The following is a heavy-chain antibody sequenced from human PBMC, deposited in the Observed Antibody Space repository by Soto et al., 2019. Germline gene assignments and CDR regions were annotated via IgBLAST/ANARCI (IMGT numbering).Heavy chain of an antibody. J-gene: IGHJ4*02. CDR1: VFTFSTYA. CDR3: VKLTDY. CDR2: ISPIGVST. Sequence: ECLRLSCSSSVFTFSTYAVHWVRQAPGKGLEFVAGISPIGVSTYYADSVKGRSTISRDNSKNTLYLQMSSLRPDDTAVYYCVKLTDYWGQGTLVTVSS. D-gene: IGHD3-9*01. V-gene: IGHV3-64D*06.